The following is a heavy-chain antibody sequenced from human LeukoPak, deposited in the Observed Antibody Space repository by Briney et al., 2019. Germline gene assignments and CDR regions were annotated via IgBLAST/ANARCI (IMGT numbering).Heavy chain of an antibody. D-gene: IGHD3-16*01. CDR2: ISGSGGNT. Sequence: GGSLRLSCAATGFTFSSHAMSWVRQAPGKGPEWVSSISGSGGNTYYADFVKGRFTISRDNAKNSLYLQMSNLRAEDTAVYFCARGGGLDVWGQGATVTVSS. V-gene: IGHV3-23*01. J-gene: IGHJ6*02. CDR3: ARGGGLDV. CDR1: GFTFSSHA.